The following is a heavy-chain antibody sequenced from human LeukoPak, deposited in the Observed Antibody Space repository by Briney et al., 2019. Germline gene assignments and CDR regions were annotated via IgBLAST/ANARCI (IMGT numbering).Heavy chain of an antibody. Sequence: ASVKVSCKASGYTFTGNHMHWVRQAPGQGLEWMGWISPNSGGTNYAQKFQGRVTMTRDTSISTAYMELGGLTPDDTAVYYCARRTGDGAFDIWGQGTVVTVSS. V-gene: IGHV1-2*02. J-gene: IGHJ3*02. D-gene: IGHD7-27*01. CDR2: ISPNSGGT. CDR1: GYTFTGNH. CDR3: ARRTGDGAFDI.